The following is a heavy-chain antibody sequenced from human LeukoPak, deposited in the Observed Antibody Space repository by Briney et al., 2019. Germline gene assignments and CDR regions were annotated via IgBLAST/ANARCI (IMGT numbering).Heavy chain of an antibody. Sequence: ASVKVPCKAAGYTFTSYYMHWVRQAPGQGLEGMGTINPSGGSTSYAQKFQGRVTMTRDTSTSTVYMELSSLRSEDTAVYYCARGGRGEGTGTTRVAFDIWGKGTMVTVSS. CDR3: ARGGRGEGTGTTRVAFDI. CDR1: GYTFTSYY. D-gene: IGHD1-1*01. V-gene: IGHV1-46*01. J-gene: IGHJ3*02. CDR2: INPSGGST.